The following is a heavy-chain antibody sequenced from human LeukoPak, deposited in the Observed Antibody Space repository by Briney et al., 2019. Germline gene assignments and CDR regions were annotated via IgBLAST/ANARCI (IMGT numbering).Heavy chain of an antibody. Sequence: GGSLRLSCAASGFTFSSYGMHWVRQAPGKGLEWVAFIRYDGSNKYYADSVKGRFTISRDNSKNTLYLQMNSLRADDTAGYYCANESVIYCSSTRCDVFDYWGGGTLVTVSS. CDR2: IRYDGSNK. J-gene: IGHJ4*02. CDR1: GFTFSSYG. D-gene: IGHD2-2*01. V-gene: IGHV3-30*02. CDR3: ANESVIYCSSTRCDVFDY.